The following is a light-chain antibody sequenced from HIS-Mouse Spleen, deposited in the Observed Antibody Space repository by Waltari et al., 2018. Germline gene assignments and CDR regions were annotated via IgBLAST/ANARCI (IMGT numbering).Light chain of an antibody. CDR2: DDS. CDR1: NIGSKS. Sequence: SYVLTQPPSVSVAPGKTARITCGGNNIGSKSVHWYQQKPGQAPVLVVYDDSDRPSGLPGRFSGSNSWNTATLTISRVEAGDEADYYCQVWDSSSDHRVFGGGTKLTVL. J-gene: IGLJ3*02. V-gene: IGLV3-21*03. CDR3: QVWDSSSDHRV.